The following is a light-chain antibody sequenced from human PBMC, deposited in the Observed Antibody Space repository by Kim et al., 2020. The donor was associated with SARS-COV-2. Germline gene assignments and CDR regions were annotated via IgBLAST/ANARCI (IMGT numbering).Light chain of an antibody. J-gene: IGKJ3*01. V-gene: IGKV3-20*01. Sequence: SPGERATRSCRASPSVSSSYLAWYQQKPGQAPRLLIYGASSRATGIPDRFSGSGSGTDFTLTISRLEPEDFAVYYCQQYGSSFTFGPGTKVDIK. CDR1: PSVSSSY. CDR3: QQYGSSFT. CDR2: GAS.